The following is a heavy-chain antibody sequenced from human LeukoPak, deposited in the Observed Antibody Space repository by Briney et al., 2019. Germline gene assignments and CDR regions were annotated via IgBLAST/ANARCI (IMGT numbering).Heavy chain of an antibody. CDR2: INAGNCDT. CDR3: ARDSRYTSGWFVYSDP. D-gene: IGHD6-19*01. V-gene: IGHV1-3*01. J-gene: IGHJ5*02. Sequence: ASAKLSCKASGYTFNAYVIHWVRQGPRQSLEWVGCINAGNCDTTYSQNFQGRVTIARDTSASTAYMELNSLRSEDTAVYFCARDSRYTSGWFVYSDPWGQGALVTVST. CDR1: GYTFNAYV.